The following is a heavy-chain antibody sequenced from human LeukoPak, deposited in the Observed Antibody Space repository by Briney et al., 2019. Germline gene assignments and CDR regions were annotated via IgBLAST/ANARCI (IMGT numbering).Heavy chain of an antibody. Sequence: SETLSLTCAVYGGSFSGYYWSWIRQPPGKGLEWIGEINHSGSTNYNPSLKSRVTISVDTSKNQFSLKLSSVTAADPAVYYCARGLTTVSSYNWFDPWGQGTLVTVSS. CDR2: INHSGST. CDR3: ARGLTTVSSYNWFDP. D-gene: IGHD4-4*01. V-gene: IGHV4-34*01. J-gene: IGHJ5*02. CDR1: GGSFSGYY.